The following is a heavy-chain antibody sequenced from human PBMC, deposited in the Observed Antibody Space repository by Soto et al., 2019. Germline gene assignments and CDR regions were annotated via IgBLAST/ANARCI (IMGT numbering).Heavy chain of an antibody. CDR2: IIPICGTA. J-gene: IGHJ3*02. CDR3: ARGISSGWWGDCFDI. CDR1: GGTFSSYA. Sequence: QVPLVQSGAEVKKPGSAVKVSCKASGGTFSSYAISWVRQAPGPGLEWMGGIIPICGTANYAQKFQGRVKITADKSTSTAYMELSSLRSEDTAVYYCARGISSGWWGDCFDIGGRGTMVTVSS. V-gene: IGHV1-69*06. D-gene: IGHD6-19*01.